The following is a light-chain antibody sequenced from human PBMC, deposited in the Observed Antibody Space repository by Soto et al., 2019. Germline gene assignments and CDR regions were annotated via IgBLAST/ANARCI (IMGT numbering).Light chain of an antibody. J-gene: IGKJ4*01. Sequence: DIQMTQSPSSLSASVGDTITITCRASQTLSRNLNWYQQKPGKAPKLLIHAASNLHSGVPSRFSGSGYGTDFTLTISSLQPEDSATYYCQQTYSTPVTFGGGTKVEIK. V-gene: IGKV1-39*01. CDR1: QTLSRN. CDR2: AAS. CDR3: QQTYSTPVT.